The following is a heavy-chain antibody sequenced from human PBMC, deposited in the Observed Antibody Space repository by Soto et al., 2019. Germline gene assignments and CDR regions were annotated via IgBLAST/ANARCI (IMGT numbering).Heavy chain of an antibody. Sequence: EVQLVEAGGAWVQPGGSLRLSCAASGFNFNKYRMNWFRQAPGKRLEGVAYISRSSSNIYYADSVKGRFTISRDNDRNSLYMQVNSLRAEDTAVYYCVRASFDFWSGIDCWGQGTLVTVSS. D-gene: IGHD3-3*01. V-gene: IGHV3-48*01. J-gene: IGHJ4*02. CDR2: ISRSSSNI. CDR1: GFNFNKYR. CDR3: VRASFDFWSGIDC.